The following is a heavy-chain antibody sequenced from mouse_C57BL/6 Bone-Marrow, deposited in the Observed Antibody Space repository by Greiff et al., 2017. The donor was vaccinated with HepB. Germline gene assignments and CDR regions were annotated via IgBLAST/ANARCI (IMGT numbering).Heavy chain of an antibody. CDR2: IHPNSGST. CDR1: GYTFTSYW. Sequence: QVQLQQPGAELVKPGASVKLSCKASGYTFTSYWMHWVKQRPGQGLEWIGMIHPNSGSTNYNEKFKSKATLTVDKSSSTAYMRLSSLTSEDSAVYYCARPYYYGSSYDYWGQGTTLTVSS. CDR3: ARPYYYGSSYDY. J-gene: IGHJ2*01. V-gene: IGHV1-64*01. D-gene: IGHD1-1*01.